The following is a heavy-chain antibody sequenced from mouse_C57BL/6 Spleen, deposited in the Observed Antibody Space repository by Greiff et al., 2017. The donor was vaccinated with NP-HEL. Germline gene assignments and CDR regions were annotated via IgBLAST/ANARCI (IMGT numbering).Heavy chain of an antibody. D-gene: IGHD2-5*01. CDR3: ARNCPYSNYLYYYAMDY. V-gene: IGHV2-2*01. Sequence: VKLQESGPGLVQPSQSLSITCTVSGFSLTSYGVHWVRQSPGKGLEWLGVIWSGGSTDYNAAFISRLSISKDNSKSQVFFKMNSLQADDTAIYYCARNCPYSNYLYYYAMDYWGQGTSVTVSS. CDR2: IWSGGST. CDR1: GFSLTSYG. J-gene: IGHJ4*01.